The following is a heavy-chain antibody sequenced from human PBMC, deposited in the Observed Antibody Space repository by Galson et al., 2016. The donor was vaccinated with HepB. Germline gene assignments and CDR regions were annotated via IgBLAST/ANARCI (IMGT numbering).Heavy chain of an antibody. D-gene: IGHD3-3*01. CDR1: GFTFDDYI. CDR2: INWDGRTT. J-gene: IGHJ4*02. V-gene: IGHV3-43*01. CDR3: AKASGSHARYYFDR. Sequence: SLRLSCATSGFTFDDYIMHWVRQTPEKGLKWVSLINWDGRTTYYADSVQGRFTISRDNNRDSLSLHMNSLKSEDTALYYCAKASGSHARYYFDRWGQGTQVAVSA.